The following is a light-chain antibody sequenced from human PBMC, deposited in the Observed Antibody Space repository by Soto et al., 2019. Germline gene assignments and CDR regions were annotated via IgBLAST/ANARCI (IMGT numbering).Light chain of an antibody. CDR1: QSVSSN. J-gene: IGKJ4*01. V-gene: IGKV3-15*01. CDR2: GAS. Sequence: EIVMTQSPATLSVSPGERATLSCRASQSVSSNLAWYQQKPGQAPRLLIYGASTRATGFPARFSDSGSGTEFTLTISTLQSEDFAVYYCQQSNNWPPTFGGGTKVEIK. CDR3: QQSNNWPPT.